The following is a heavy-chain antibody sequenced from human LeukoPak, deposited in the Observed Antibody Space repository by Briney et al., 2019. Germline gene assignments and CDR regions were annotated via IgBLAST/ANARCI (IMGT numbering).Heavy chain of an antibody. J-gene: IGHJ3*02. Sequence: PGGSLRLSCAASGFTFSSYWMHWVRQAPGKGLVWVSRINTDGSSTSYADSVKGRFTISRDNAKNTLYLQMNSLRAEDTALYYCARRSGDWRDAFDIWGQGTMVTVSS. D-gene: IGHD2-21*01. CDR2: INTDGSST. CDR3: ARRSGDWRDAFDI. V-gene: IGHV3-74*01. CDR1: GFTFSSYW.